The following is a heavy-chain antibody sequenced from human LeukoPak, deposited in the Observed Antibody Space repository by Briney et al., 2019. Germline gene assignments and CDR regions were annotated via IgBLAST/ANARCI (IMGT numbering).Heavy chain of an antibody. CDR3: AREGNPKGLVPAAIDFRLDY. D-gene: IGHD2-2*01. Sequence: SETLSLTCAVYGGSFSGYYWSWIRQPPGKGLEWSGEINHSGSTNYNPSLKSRVTISVDTSKNQFSLKLSSVTAADTAVYYCAREGNPKGLVPAAIDFRLDYWGQGTLVTVSS. CDR2: INHSGST. CDR1: GGSFSGYY. J-gene: IGHJ4*02. V-gene: IGHV4-34*01.